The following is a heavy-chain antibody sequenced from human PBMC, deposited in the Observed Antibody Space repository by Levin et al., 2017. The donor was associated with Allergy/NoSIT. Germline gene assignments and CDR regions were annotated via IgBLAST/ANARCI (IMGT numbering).Heavy chain of an antibody. V-gene: IGHV3-21*01. Sequence: GGSLRLSCAASGFTFSSYSMNWVRQAPGKGLEWVLSISSNSNYIYYADSVKGRFTISRDNAKNSLYLQMNSLRAEDTAVYYCARDSDFWSGFNWYFDRWGRGTLVTVSS. D-gene: IGHD3-3*01. J-gene: IGHJ2*01. CDR1: GFTFSSYS. CDR2: ISSNSNYI. CDR3: ARDSDFWSGFNWYFDR.